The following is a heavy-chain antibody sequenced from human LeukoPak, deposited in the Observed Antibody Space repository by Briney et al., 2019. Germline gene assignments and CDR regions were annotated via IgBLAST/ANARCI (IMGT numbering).Heavy chain of an antibody. CDR3: ASLGGYYDILTGSLTYYFDY. CDR1: VGTFSSYA. CDR2: IIHIFGRA. J-gene: IGHJ4*02. V-gene: IGHV1-69*13. D-gene: IGHD3-9*01. Sequence: SVKVSCKASVGTFSSYAISWVRQAPGQGVEWMGGIIHIFGRANLAQKFPDRVTNTANEPTRKAFLQLSGLRSEDTAVYYCASLGGYYDILTGSLTYYFDYWGQGTLVTVSS.